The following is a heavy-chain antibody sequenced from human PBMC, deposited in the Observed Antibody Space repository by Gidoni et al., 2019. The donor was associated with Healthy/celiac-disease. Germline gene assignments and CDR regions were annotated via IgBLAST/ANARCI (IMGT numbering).Heavy chain of an antibody. V-gene: IGHV3-30-3*01. CDR3: ARVYCSSTSCYFSNAFDY. Sequence: QVQLVESGGGVVRPGRSLRLCCAASGLPFRSYAMHWVRQAPGMGLGWVAVISYDGSNKYYADSVKGRFTISRDNSKNTLYLQMNSLRAEDTAVYYCARVYCSSTSCYFSNAFDYWGQGTLVTVSS. D-gene: IGHD2-2*01. J-gene: IGHJ4*02. CDR2: ISYDGSNK. CDR1: GLPFRSYA.